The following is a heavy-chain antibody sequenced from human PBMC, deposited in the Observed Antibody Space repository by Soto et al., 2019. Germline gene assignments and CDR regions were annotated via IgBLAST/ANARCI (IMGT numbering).Heavy chain of an antibody. D-gene: IGHD3-22*01. V-gene: IGHV1-46*01. CDR3: ACLLDRGYFFDY. Sequence: SVKVSCKASGYTFTYYHVHWVRQAPGQGLEWMGIINPNGGGTTYPQKFQGRVTMTRDTSTSTVYVEVSGRRSDDTAVYYCACLLDRGYFFDYWGQGTVVTVSS. CDR2: INPNGGGT. J-gene: IGHJ4*02. CDR1: GYTFTYYH.